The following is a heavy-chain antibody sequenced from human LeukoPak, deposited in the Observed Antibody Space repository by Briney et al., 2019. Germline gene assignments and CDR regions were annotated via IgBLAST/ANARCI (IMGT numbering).Heavy chain of an antibody. Sequence: GGSLRLSCAASGFTFSSYAMSWVRQAPGKGLEWVSAISGSGGSTYYADSVKGRFTIPRDNSKNTLYLQMYSLRAEDTAVYYCAKDSLVVPAARVGWFDPWGQGTLVTVSS. CDR2: ISGSGGST. D-gene: IGHD2-2*01. CDR3: AKDSLVVPAARVGWFDP. V-gene: IGHV3-23*01. J-gene: IGHJ5*02. CDR1: GFTFSSYA.